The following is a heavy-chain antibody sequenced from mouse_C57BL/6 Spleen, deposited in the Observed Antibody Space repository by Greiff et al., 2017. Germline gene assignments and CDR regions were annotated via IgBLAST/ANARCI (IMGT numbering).Heavy chain of an antibody. CDR1: GFTFSDYG. V-gene: IGHV5-17*01. D-gene: IGHD4-1*02. Sequence: EVQRVESGGGLVKPGGSLKLSCAASGFTFSDYGMHWVRQAPEKGLEWVAYISSGSSTIYYADTVKGRFTISRDNAKNTLFLQMTSLRSADVAMEYCARRRLNWGLDYWGQGTTLTVSS. CDR3: ARRRLNWGLDY. J-gene: IGHJ2*01. CDR2: ISSGSSTI.